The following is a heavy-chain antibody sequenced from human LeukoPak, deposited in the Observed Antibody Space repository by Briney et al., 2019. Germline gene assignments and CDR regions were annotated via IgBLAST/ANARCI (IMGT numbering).Heavy chain of an antibody. Sequence: GGSLRLSCAASGFTFSTYGMHWVRQAPGKGLEWVAFIRYDADNKYYADSVRGRFTISRGNSKNTLFLQMNSLRAEDTAVYYCAKALGGYYYFDFWGQGTLVTVSS. CDR3: AKALGGYYYFDF. J-gene: IGHJ4*02. V-gene: IGHV3-30*02. D-gene: IGHD2-21*02. CDR2: IRYDADNK. CDR1: GFTFSTYG.